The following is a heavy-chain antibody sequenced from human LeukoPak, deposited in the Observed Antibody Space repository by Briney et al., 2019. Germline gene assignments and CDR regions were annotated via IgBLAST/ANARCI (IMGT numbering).Heavy chain of an antibody. V-gene: IGHV3-15*01. CDR2: FKSKTDGGTT. CDR3: TTGYNYLAY. Sequence: GGSLRLSCAASGFTFVNAWMSWVRQAPGKGLEWVGHFKSKTDGGTTDYAAPVKGTFTTSRDDSKNTLYLQMNSLKTEDTAVYYCTTGYNYLAYWGQGTLVTVSS. D-gene: IGHD5-18*01. CDR1: GFTFVNAW. J-gene: IGHJ4*02.